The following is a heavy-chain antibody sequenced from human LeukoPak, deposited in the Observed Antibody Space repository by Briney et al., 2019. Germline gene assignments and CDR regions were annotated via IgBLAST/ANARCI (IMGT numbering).Heavy chain of an antibody. Sequence: ASVKVSCKASGYTFTVYYMHWVRQAPGQGLEWMGWINPNSGGTNYAQKFQGWVTMTRDTSISTAYMELSRLRSDDTAVYYCARERRDGYNLWGYYFDYWGQGTLVTVSS. CDR3: ARERRDGYNLWGYYFDY. V-gene: IGHV1-2*04. CDR2: INPNSGGT. D-gene: IGHD5-24*01. J-gene: IGHJ4*02. CDR1: GYTFTVYY.